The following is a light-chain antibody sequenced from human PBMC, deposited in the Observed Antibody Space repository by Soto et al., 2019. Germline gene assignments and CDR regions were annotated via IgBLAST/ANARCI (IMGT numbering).Light chain of an antibody. V-gene: IGKV1-5*01. CDR1: QSISTW. J-gene: IGKJ1*01. CDR2: DAS. CDR3: QQYNSYSRT. Sequence: DIQMTQSPSTLSASVGDRVIITCRASQSISTWLAWYQQKPGKAPKLLIYDASSLESGVPSRFSGSGSGTEFSLTISSLQPDDFATYYCQQYNSYSRTFGQGTKVDIK.